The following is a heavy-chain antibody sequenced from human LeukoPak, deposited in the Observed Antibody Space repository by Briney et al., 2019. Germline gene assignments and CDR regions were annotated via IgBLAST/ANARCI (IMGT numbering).Heavy chain of an antibody. D-gene: IGHD3-3*01. CDR2: IYYSGST. J-gene: IGHJ5*02. CDR1: GGSISSGDYY. Sequence: PSETLSLTCTVSGGSISSGDYYWSWIRQPPGKGLEWIGYIYYSGSTYYNPSLKSRVTISVDTSKNQFSLKLSSVTAADTAVYYCAAGVGLGWFDPWGQGTPVTVSS. CDR3: AAGVGLGWFDP. V-gene: IGHV4-30-4*01.